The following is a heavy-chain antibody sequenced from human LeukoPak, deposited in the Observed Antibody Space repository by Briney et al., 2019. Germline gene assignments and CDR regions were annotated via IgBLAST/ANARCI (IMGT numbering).Heavy chain of an antibody. CDR1: GFTFSSYA. V-gene: IGHV3-23*01. D-gene: IGHD7-27*01. J-gene: IGHJ4*02. CDR2: ISGSADNT. CDR3: AKGNWGDC. Sequence: GGSLRLSCAASGFTFSSYAMNWVRQAPGKGLEWVSGISGSADNTYYADSVRGRFTIFRDNSKNTAYLQMNSLRAEDAAVYYCAKGNWGDCWGQGTLVIVSS.